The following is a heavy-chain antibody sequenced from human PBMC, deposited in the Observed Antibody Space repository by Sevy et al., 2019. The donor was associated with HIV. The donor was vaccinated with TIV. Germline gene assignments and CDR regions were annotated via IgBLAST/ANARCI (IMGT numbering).Heavy chain of an antibody. Sequence: SETLSLTCTVPGGSITSLYWNWIRQPPGKGLEWIANIYYNGHINYNPSLKSRVTLSLDKSKNQFSLRLSSLTAADTAMYYCAGENAWGRGYSWGQGTLVTVSS. J-gene: IGHJ4*02. CDR3: AGENAWGRGYS. CDR1: GGSITSLY. V-gene: IGHV4-59*08. D-gene: IGHD1-26*01. CDR2: IYYNGHI.